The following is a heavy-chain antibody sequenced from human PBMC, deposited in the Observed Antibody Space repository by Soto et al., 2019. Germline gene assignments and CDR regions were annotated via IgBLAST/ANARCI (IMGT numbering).Heavy chain of an antibody. CDR1: GFTFSAYS. D-gene: IGHD2-15*01. CDR3: ARDPPDSTFDY. CDR2: ISRSSSTI. V-gene: IGHV3-48*01. J-gene: IGHJ4*02. Sequence: PGGSLRLSCAASGFTFSAYSMNWVRQAPGKGLEWVSYISRSSSTIYYADSVKGRFTISRDDAKNSLYLQMNSLRAEDTAVYYCARDPPDSTFDYWGQGTLVTVSS.